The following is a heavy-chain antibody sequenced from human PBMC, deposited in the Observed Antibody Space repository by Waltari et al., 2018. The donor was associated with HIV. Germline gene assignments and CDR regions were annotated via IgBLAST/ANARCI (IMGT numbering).Heavy chain of an antibody. CDR1: GFTFITYA. CDR2: ISYDGSNK. J-gene: IGHJ6*02. Sequence: QVQLVESGGGVVQPGRSLRLSCAASGFTFITYAMYWVRQAPGKGLECVAVISYDGSNKYYADSVKGRFTISRDNSKNTLYLQMNSLRAEDTAVYYCARDSSGYYYVGYGMDVWGQGTTVTVSS. V-gene: IGHV3-30*01. D-gene: IGHD3-22*01. CDR3: ARDSSGYYYVGYGMDV.